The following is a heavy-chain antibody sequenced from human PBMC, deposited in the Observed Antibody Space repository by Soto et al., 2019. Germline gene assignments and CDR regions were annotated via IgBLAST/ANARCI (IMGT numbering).Heavy chain of an antibody. J-gene: IGHJ5*02. CDR2: ASPDGTST. CDR3: TRHGSGDYFLFDP. D-gene: IGHD3-10*01. CDR1: GFTCSRYW. Sequence: GGSLRRSGAASGFTCSRYWMHWVREAPGKGLEWVSRASPDGTSTSYADSVKGRFTISRDNAKNTLFMQMNSLRAEDTAVYYCTRHGSGDYFLFDPWGQGTLVTVSS. V-gene: IGHV3-74*01.